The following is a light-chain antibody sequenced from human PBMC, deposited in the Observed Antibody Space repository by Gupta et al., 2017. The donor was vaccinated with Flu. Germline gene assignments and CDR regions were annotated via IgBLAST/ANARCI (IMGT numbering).Light chain of an antibody. J-gene: IGKJ1*01. Sequence: GTLSLSPGERATLSCRASQSVRSSYLAWYQQKPGRAPRLLIYGASSRATGIPDRFSGSGSGTDFTLTISRLEPEDFAVYYCQQDGSSPRTFGQGTKVEIK. CDR2: GAS. CDR1: QSVRSSY. V-gene: IGKV3-20*01. CDR3: QQDGSSPRT.